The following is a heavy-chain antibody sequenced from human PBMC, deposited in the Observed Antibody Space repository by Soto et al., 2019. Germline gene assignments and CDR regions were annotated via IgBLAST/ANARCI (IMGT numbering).Heavy chain of an antibody. CDR2: IIPIFGTA. J-gene: IGHJ5*02. CDR3: ARFPGIAAASRANWFDP. V-gene: IGHV1-69*13. Sequence: GASVKVSCKASGGTFSSYAISWLRQAPGQGLEWMGGIIPIFGTANYAQKFQGRVTITADESTSTAYMELSSLRSEDTAVYYCARFPGIAAASRANWFDPWGQGTLVTSPQ. D-gene: IGHD6-13*01. CDR1: GGTFSSYA.